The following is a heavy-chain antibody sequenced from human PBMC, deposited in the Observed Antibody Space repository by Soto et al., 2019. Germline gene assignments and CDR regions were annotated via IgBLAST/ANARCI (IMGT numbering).Heavy chain of an antibody. CDR2: IYYSGST. J-gene: IGHJ6*02. CDR1: GGSISSYY. D-gene: IGHD4-17*01. V-gene: IGHV4-59*12. CDR3: AIERGPTVTTYYYGMDV. Sequence: SETLSLTCTVSGGSISSYYWSWIRQPPGKGLEWIGYIYYSGSTNYNPSLKSRVTISVDTSKNQFSMKLSSVTAADTAVYYCAIERGPTVTTYYYGMDVWRQGPTVTVSS.